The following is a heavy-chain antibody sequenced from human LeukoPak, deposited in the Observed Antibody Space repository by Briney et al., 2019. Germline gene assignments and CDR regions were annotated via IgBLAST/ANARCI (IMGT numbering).Heavy chain of an antibody. V-gene: IGHV3-30*02. J-gene: IGHJ5*02. CDR3: AKDLAGEYLLLGS. Sequence: GGSLRLSCAASGFTFSSYGMYWVRQAPGKGLEWVAFIRYDGSNKYYADSVKGRFTISRENFKNTLYLQMNSLRAEDTAVYYCAKDLAGEYLLLGSWGQGTLVTVSS. CDR2: IRYDGSNK. D-gene: IGHD3-16*01. CDR1: GFTFSSYG.